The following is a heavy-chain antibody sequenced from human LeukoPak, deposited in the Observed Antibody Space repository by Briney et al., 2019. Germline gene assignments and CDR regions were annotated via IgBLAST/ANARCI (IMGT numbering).Heavy chain of an antibody. J-gene: IGHJ6*03. CDR3: AREGSSTYYYYYMDV. D-gene: IGHD2-2*01. Sequence: GGSLRLSCAASGFSFSSYVMSWVRQTPGKGLQWVSSITGSGYTTFYADSVKGRFTISRDNAKNSLYLQMNSLRAEDTGLYYCAREGSSTYYYYYMDVWGRGTTVTVSS. V-gene: IGHV3-23*01. CDR1: GFSFSSYV. CDR2: ITGSGYTT.